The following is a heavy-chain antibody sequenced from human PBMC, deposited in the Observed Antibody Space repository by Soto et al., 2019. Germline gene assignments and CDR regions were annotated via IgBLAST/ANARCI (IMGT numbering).Heavy chain of an antibody. CDR1: GFTFDDYA. CDR3: PKTYSGQLAAAGTPGGWYFDR. CDR2: ISWNSGSI. J-gene: IGHJ2*01. D-gene: IGHD6-13*01. V-gene: IGHV3-9*01. Sequence: GGSLRLSCAASGFTFDDYAMHWVRQAPGKGLEWVSGISWNSGSIGYADAVKGRFTISRDNAKNSLYLQMNSLRAAETALYYCPKTYSGQLAAAGTPGGWYFDRWGRGTLVTVSS.